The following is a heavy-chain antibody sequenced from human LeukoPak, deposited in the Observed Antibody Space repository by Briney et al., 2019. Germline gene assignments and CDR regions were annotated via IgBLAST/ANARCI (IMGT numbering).Heavy chain of an antibody. V-gene: IGHV5-51*01. CDR2: IYPGDSDT. J-gene: IGHJ4*02. Sequence: GESLKISCKGSGYSFTSYWNGWVRQMPGKGLEWMGIIYPGDSDTRYSPSFQGQVTISADKSISTAYLQWSSLKASDTAMYYCARLQRYRSSTSCYGGHYFDYWGQGTLVTVSS. CDR1: GYSFTSYW. D-gene: IGHD2-2*01. CDR3: ARLQRYRSSTSCYGGHYFDY.